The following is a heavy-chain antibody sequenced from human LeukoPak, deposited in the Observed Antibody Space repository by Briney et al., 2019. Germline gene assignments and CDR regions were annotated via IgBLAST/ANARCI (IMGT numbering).Heavy chain of an antibody. J-gene: IGHJ4*02. CDR3: ARSPGQWLEPYFDY. D-gene: IGHD6-19*01. CDR1: GGSFSGYY. Sequence: LETLSLTCAVYGGSFSGYYWSWIRQPPGKGLEWIGEINHSGSTNYNPSLKSRVTISVDTSKNQFSLKLSSVTAADTAVYYCARSPGQWLEPYFDYWGQGTLVTVSS. V-gene: IGHV4-34*01. CDR2: INHSGST.